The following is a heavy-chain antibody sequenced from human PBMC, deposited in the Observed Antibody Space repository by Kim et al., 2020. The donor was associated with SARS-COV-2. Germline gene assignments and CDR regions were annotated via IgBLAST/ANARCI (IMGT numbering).Heavy chain of an antibody. Sequence: GGSLRLSCAVNGFTFSDTYMSWFRQAPGKGLEWVSYISNSGTITHYADSVKDRFTISRDNAKRSLFLQMSSLTADDTAVYYCARDQVPVAGGFDRWGQGTMVTVTS. J-gene: IGHJ4*02. CDR2: ISNSGTIT. CDR1: GFTFSDTY. CDR3: ARDQVPVAGGFDR. D-gene: IGHD3-16*01. V-gene: IGHV3-11*01.